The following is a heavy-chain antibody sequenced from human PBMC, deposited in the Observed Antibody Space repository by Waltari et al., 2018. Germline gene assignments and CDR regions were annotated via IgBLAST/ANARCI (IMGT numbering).Heavy chain of an antibody. CDR3: ARRKLGFAFDV. CDR1: GGTFGSYS. Sequence: QVHLVQSGAEVKKPGSSMKVSCKASGGTFGSYSVAWVRQADGQGLEWLGGIIPIYGRPQYAQKFQGRVTLSADASTTTVYLEMSGLRSEDTAIYFCARRKLGFAFDVWGQGTLVIVSS. V-gene: IGHV1-69*12. J-gene: IGHJ3*01. D-gene: IGHD6-13*01. CDR2: IIPIYGRP.